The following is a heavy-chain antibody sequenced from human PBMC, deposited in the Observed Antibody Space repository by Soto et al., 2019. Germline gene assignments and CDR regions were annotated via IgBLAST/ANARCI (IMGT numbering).Heavy chain of an antibody. CDR1: GGTFSSYT. CDR3: ARDSDDSSGYYYYYYGMDV. Sequence: QVQLVQSGAEVKKPGSSVKVSCKASGGTFSSYTISWVRQAPGQGLEWMGRIIPILGIANYAQKFQGRVTITADKSTSTAYMVLSSLRSEDTAVYYCARDSDDSSGYYYYYYGMDVWGQGTTVTVSS. V-gene: IGHV1-69*08. J-gene: IGHJ6*02. CDR2: IIPILGIA. D-gene: IGHD3-22*01.